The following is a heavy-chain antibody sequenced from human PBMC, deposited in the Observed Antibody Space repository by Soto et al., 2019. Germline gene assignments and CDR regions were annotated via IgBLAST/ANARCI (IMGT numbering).Heavy chain of an antibody. V-gene: IGHV1-18*01. CDR3: ARGMGQPLDY. J-gene: IGHJ4*02. CDR1: GYTFTSYD. Sequence: QVQLVQSGAAVKKPGASVKVSCKASGYTFTSYDISWVRQAPGHGLEWMGWISTYNGNTNNAQKLQGRVTMTKDTSTSTAFLELRSRRSDDTAVYYCARGMGQPLDYWGQGTLVTVSS. D-gene: IGHD3-16*01. CDR2: ISTYNGNT.